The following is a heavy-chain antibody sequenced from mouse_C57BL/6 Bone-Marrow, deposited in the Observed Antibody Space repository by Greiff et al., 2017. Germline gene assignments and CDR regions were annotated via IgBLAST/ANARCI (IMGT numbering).Heavy chain of an antibody. V-gene: IGHV5-15*01. D-gene: IGHD2-4*01. CDR3: ARQDYDSFAY. J-gene: IGHJ3*01. Sequence: EVQRVESGGGLVQPGGSLKLSCAASGFTFSDYGMAWVRQAPRKGPEWVAFISNLAYSIYYADTVTGRFTISRENAKNTLYLEMSSLRSEDTAMYYCARQDYDSFAYWGQGTLVTVSA. CDR1: GFTFSDYG. CDR2: ISNLAYSI.